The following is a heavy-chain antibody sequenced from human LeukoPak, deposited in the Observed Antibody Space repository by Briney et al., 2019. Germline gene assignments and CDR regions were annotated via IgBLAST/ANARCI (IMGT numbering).Heavy chain of an antibody. V-gene: IGHV3-66*01. CDR1: GFTVSSNY. CDR3: ARGLTMGHF. J-gene: IGHJ4*02. CDR2: IYRSGST. Sequence: GGSLRLSCAASGFTVSSNYMSWIRQAPGKGLEWVSVIYRSGSTHYTDSVKDRFIISRDNAKNSLYLQMNSLRAEDTAVYYCARGLTMGHFGGQGTLVTVSS. D-gene: IGHD4/OR15-4a*01.